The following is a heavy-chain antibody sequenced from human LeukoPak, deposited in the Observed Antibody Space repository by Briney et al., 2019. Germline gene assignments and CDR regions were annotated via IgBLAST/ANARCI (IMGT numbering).Heavy chain of an antibody. Sequence: GASVKVSCKASGYTFTGYYMHWVRQAPGQGLEWIGWIVVGSGNTNYAQKFQERVTITRDMSTSTAYMELSSLRSEDTAVYYCAAVGATTGYWGQGTLVTVSS. D-gene: IGHD1-26*01. J-gene: IGHJ4*02. V-gene: IGHV1-58*02. CDR3: AAVGATTGY. CDR2: IVVGSGNT. CDR1: GYTFTGYY.